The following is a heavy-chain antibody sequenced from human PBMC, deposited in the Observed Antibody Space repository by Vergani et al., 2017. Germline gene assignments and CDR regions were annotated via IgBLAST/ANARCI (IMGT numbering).Heavy chain of an antibody. Sequence: QVQLQESGPRLVRPSQTLSLTCTVSGGSINTGAYYWSWIRQPAGKGLEWIGRVYTCGMTNYNPSLKSRVTILVDRSKSQLSLKLTSVTAGDTAVYFCARELSYYYGSGSDDYNPYYYEGMDVWGPGTTVTVSS. D-gene: IGHD3-10*01. J-gene: IGHJ6*02. CDR1: GGSINTGAYY. V-gene: IGHV4-61*02. CDR3: ARELSYYYGSGSDDYNPYYYEGMDV. CDR2: VYTCGMT.